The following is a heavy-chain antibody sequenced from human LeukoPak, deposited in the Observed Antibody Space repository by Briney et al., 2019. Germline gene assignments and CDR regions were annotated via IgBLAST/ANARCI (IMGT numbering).Heavy chain of an antibody. V-gene: IGHV3-21*01. J-gene: IGHJ4*02. CDR1: GFTFSSYS. Sequence: GGSLRLSCAASGFTFSSYSMNWVRQAPGKGLEWVSSISSNSSYIYYADSVKGRFTISRDNAKNSLYLQMNSLRAEDTAVYYCARDLSYSSGCFDYWGQGTLVTVSS. D-gene: IGHD6-19*01. CDR3: ARDLSYSSGCFDY. CDR2: ISSNSSYI.